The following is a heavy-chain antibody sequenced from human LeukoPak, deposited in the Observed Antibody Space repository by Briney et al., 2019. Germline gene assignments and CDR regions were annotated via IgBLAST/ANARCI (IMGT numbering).Heavy chain of an antibody. CDR1: GGTFSSYA. J-gene: IGHJ4*02. Sequence: ASVKVSCEASGGTFSSYAISWVRQAPGQGLEWMGGIIPIFGTANYAQKFQGRVTITADESTSTAYMELSSLRSEDTAVYYCARGDYDSSGYYPFDYWGQGTLVTVSS. V-gene: IGHV1-69*13. CDR2: IIPIFGTA. CDR3: ARGDYDSSGYYPFDY. D-gene: IGHD3-22*01.